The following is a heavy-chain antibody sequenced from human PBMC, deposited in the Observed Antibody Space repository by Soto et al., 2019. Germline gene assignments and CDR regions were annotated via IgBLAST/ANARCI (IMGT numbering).Heavy chain of an antibody. CDR2: INPTLDST. J-gene: IGHJ4*02. CDR1: GIMSSGYG. D-gene: IGHD6-25*01. Sequence: QEQVVQSGPAMKEPGTSVKVSCRSSGIMSSGYGFSWVRQAPGQGLQWVGVINPTLDSTHYAQNLQGRVSITVDESTDTAYLEVTRLRLEDTALYFCATMKRARLDSWGRGTVVTVSS. V-gene: IGHV1-69*01. CDR3: ATMKRARLDS.